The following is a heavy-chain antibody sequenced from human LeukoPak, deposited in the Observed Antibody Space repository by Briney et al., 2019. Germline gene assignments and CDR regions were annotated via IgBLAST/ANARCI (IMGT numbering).Heavy chain of an antibody. Sequence: SETLSLTCTVSGGSISSHYWSWIRQPPGKGLEWIGYIYYSGSTNYNPSLKSRVTISVDTSKTQFSLKLSSVTAADTAVYYCAREQKGELDYWGQGTLVTVSS. D-gene: IGHD3-16*01. J-gene: IGHJ4*02. V-gene: IGHV4-59*11. CDR1: GGSISSHY. CDR2: IYYSGST. CDR3: AREQKGELDY.